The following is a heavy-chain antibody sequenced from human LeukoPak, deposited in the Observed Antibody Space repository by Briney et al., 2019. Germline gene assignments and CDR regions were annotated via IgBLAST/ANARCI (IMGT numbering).Heavy chain of an antibody. J-gene: IGHJ4*02. V-gene: IGHV3-66*01. CDR1: GFTVSRNY. CDR3: VRDGGLESGPFGY. CDR2: IYSGGAT. Sequence: GGSLRLSCVASGFTVSRNYMSWVRQAPGKGLEWVSVIYSGGATHYTDSGRGRFTISRDNSRNTLYLQMNSLRGEDTAVYYCVRDGGLESGPFGYWGQGTLVIVSS. D-gene: IGHD3-16*01.